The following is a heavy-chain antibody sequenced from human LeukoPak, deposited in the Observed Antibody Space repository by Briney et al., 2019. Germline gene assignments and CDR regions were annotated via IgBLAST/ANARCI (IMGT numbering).Heavy chain of an antibody. J-gene: IGHJ4*02. V-gene: IGHV1-2*06. CDR1: GYTFNDHY. Sequence: GASLKLSCKTSGYTFNDHYIYWVRQAPGQGLEWMGLIEPSSGGTNYAHKIQGRVTPTNNTSIRTAYMYLKTLTAADTATYFSARSLKAGGDFWGEGTLVTVSS. CDR2: IEPSSGGT. D-gene: IGHD1-26*01. CDR3: ARSLKAGGDF.